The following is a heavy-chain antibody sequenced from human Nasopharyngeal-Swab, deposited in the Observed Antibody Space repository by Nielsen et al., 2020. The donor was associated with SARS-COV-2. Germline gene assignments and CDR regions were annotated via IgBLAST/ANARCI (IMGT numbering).Heavy chain of an antibody. CDR1: GFTFSSYS. J-gene: IGHJ4*02. CDR3: AKSGYSSSSESDY. CDR2: LSGRGGST. V-gene: IGHV3-23*01. D-gene: IGHD6-6*01. Sequence: GESLKISCAASGFTFSSYSMNWVRQAPGKGLEWVSALSGRGGSTYYADSVKGRFTISRDNSKNTLYLQMNSLRAEDTAVYYCAKSGYSSSSESDYWGQGTLVTVSS.